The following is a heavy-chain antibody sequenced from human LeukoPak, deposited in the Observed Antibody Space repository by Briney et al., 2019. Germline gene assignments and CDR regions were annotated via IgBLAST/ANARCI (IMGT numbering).Heavy chain of an antibody. Sequence: ASVKVSCKASGYTFTDYYMHWVRQAPGQGLEWMGIINPSGGSTSYAQKFQGRVTMTRDMSTSTVYMELSSLRSEDTAVYYCARWALGAEYFQHWGQGTLVTVSS. CDR2: INPSGGST. J-gene: IGHJ1*01. CDR1: GYTFTDYY. CDR3: ARWALGAEYFQH. V-gene: IGHV1-46*01.